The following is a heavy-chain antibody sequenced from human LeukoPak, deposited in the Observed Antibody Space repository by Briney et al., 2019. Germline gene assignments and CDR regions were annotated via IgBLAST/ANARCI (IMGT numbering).Heavy chain of an antibody. V-gene: IGHV3-23*01. CDR2: ITGSGGTT. D-gene: IGHD3-10*01. J-gene: IGHJ4*02. CDR1: GFTFTNAW. Sequence: GGSLRLSCAASGFTFTNAWMSWVRQAPGEGLEWVSAITGSGGTTYYADSVKGRFTVSRDTSRNTLYLQMNSLRADDTAVYYCAKDRAFGELLDYFDYWGQGTLVTVSS. CDR3: AKDRAFGELLDYFDY.